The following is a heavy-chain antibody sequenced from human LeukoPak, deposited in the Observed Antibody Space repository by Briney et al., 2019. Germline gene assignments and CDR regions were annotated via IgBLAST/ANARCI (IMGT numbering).Heavy chain of an antibody. J-gene: IGHJ4*02. CDR1: GFTFSSYA. CDR2: IWYDGSNK. D-gene: IGHD6-19*01. V-gene: IGHV3-33*08. Sequence: PGGSLRLSCAASGFTFSSYAMSWVRQAPGKGLEWVAVIWYDGSNKYYADSVKGRFTISRDNSKNTLYLQMNSLRAEDTAVYYCARDQDSSGWYSLVDYWGQGTLVTVSS. CDR3: ARDQDSSGWYSLVDY.